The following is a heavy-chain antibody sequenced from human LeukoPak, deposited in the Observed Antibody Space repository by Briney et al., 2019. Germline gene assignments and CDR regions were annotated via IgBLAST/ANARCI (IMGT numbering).Heavy chain of an antibody. V-gene: IGHV3-48*03. CDR2: ISSSGSTI. Sequence: PGGSLRLSCAASGFTFSSYEMNWVRQAPGKGLEWVSYISSSGSTIYYADSVKGRFTISRDNAKNSLYLQMNSLRAEDTAVYYCARGFGLATCFDYWGQGTLVTVSS. CDR3: ARGFGLATCFDY. D-gene: IGHD3/OR15-3a*01. CDR1: GFTFSSYE. J-gene: IGHJ4*02.